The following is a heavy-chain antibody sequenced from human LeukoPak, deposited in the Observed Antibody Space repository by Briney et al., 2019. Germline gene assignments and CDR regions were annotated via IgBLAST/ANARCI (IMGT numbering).Heavy chain of an antibody. CDR3: ARGQGTVTTH. V-gene: IGHV4-30-2*01. Sequence: SETLSLTCAVSGGSISSGGYSWSWIRQPPGKGLEWIGYIYHSGSTYYNPSLKSRVTISVDRSKNQFSLKLSSVTAADTAVYYCARGQGTVTTHWGQGTLVTVSS. D-gene: IGHD4-17*01. CDR1: GGSISSGGYS. J-gene: IGHJ4*02. CDR2: IYHSGST.